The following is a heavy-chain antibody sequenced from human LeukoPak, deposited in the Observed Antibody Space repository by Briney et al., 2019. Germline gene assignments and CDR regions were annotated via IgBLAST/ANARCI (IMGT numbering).Heavy chain of an antibody. CDR1: GLTFGDYA. CDR3: TRAPLDYYDSSGYQPIFDY. V-gene: IGHV3-49*03. J-gene: IGHJ4*02. CDR2: IRSKAYGGTT. D-gene: IGHD3-22*01. Sequence: GGSLRLSCTASGLTFGDYAMSWFRQAPGKGLEWVGFIRSKAYGGTTEYAASVKGRFTISRDDSKSIAYLQMNSLKTEDTAVYYCTRAPLDYYDSSGYQPIFDYWGQGTLVTVSS.